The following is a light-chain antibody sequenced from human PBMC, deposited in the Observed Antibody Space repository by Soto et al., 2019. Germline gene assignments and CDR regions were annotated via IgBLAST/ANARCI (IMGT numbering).Light chain of an antibody. Sequence: EIVLTQSPATLSLSPVERATLSCRASQSVSSYLAWYQQKPGQAPRLLIYDASNRATGIPARFSGSGSGTDFTLTISSLEPEDFAVYYCQQRSNWPLFTFGPGTKVDI. CDR3: QQRSNWPLFT. CDR2: DAS. J-gene: IGKJ3*01. V-gene: IGKV3-11*01. CDR1: QSVSSY.